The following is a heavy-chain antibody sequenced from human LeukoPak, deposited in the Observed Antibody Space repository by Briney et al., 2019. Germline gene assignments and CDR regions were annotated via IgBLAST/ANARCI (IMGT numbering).Heavy chain of an antibody. D-gene: IGHD6-6*01. CDR1: GGSFSGYY. CDR3: ARGRIAARRFYGMDV. J-gene: IGHJ6*02. CDR2: INHSGST. Sequence: PSETLSLTCAVYGGSFSGYYWSWIRQPPGKGLEWIGEINHSGSTNYNPSLKSRVTISVDTSKSQFSLKLSSVTAADTAVYYCARGRIAARRFYGMDVWGQGTTVTVSS. V-gene: IGHV4-34*01.